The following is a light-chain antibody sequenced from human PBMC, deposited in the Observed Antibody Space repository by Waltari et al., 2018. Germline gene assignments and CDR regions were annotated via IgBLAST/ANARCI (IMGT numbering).Light chain of an antibody. CDR3: CSYAGSSTPFV. J-gene: IGLJ1*01. V-gene: IGLV2-23*01. CDR2: EGS. Sequence: QSALTQPASVSVSPVQSITISCTGTSSDVGSYNLVSWYQQPPGKAPKLMIYEGSKRPSGVSKRFSGSKAGNTASLTISGLQAEDEADYYCCSYAGSSTPFVFGTGTKVTVL. CDR1: SSDVGSYNL.